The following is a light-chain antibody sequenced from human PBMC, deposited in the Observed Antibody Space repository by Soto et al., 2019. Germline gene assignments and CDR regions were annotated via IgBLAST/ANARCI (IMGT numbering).Light chain of an antibody. CDR3: QQYGSSPRT. J-gene: IGKJ1*01. CDR2: GAS. V-gene: IGKV3-20*01. CDR1: QSVGSN. Sequence: EIVMTQSPATLSVSPGERATLSCRASQSVGSNLAWYQRKPGRAPRLLIFGASTRATGLPDRFSGSGSGTDFTLTISRLEPEDFAVYYCQQYGSSPRTFGQGTKVDIK.